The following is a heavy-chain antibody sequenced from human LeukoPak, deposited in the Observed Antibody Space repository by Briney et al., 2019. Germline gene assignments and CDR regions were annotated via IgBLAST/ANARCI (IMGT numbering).Heavy chain of an antibody. V-gene: IGHV3-30*03. CDR1: GLTFSSYG. CDR2: ISNDGINK. CDR3: AVGYSYGQS. Sequence: GRSLRLSCATSGLTFSSYGMHWVRQAPGKGLEWVAVISNDGINKHYPDSVKGRFTISRDNSKNTLSLEMNDLRTEDTAVYYCAVGYSYGQSWGQGTLVTVSS. D-gene: IGHD5-18*01. J-gene: IGHJ5*02.